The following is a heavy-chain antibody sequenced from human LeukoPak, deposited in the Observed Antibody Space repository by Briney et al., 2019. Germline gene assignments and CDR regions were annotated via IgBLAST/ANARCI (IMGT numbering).Heavy chain of an antibody. J-gene: IGHJ5*02. CDR1: GYTFTGYL. CDR2: INPNSSGT. V-gene: IGHV1-2*06. Sequence: AAVWVSCEASGYTFTGYLVRWVRPALGRGGGWVGRINPNSSGTNYAKKFQGRVTMTRDTSISTAYMELSRLRSDDTAVYYCARDREGSSNWLDPWGQGNLVTV. CDR3: ARDREGSSNWLDP. D-gene: IGHD6-6*01.